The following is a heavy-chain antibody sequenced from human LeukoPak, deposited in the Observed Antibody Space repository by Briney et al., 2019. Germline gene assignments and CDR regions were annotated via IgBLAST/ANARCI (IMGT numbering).Heavy chain of an antibody. Sequence: GRSLRLSCAASGFTSSSYGMHWVRQAPGKGLDWVAVIWYDGSNIYHGDSVKGRFTVSRDNSKNTLYLQMNSLRAEDTAVYYCARARNDYDSSGFSTLDYWGQGTLVTVSS. D-gene: IGHD3-22*01. CDR3: ARARNDYDSSGFSTLDY. J-gene: IGHJ4*02. V-gene: IGHV3-33*01. CDR1: GFTSSSYG. CDR2: IWYDGSNI.